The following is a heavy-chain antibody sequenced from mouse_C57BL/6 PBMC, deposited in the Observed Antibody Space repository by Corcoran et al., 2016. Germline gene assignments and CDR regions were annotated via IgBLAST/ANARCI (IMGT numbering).Heavy chain of an antibody. CDR1: GYAFSRYW. J-gene: IGHJ1*03. CDR3: ARATVWYFDV. D-gene: IGHD1-1*01. Sequence: QVQLQQSGAELVKPGASVKISCKASGYAFSRYWMNWVKQRPGKGLEWIGQIYPGDGDTNYNGKFKGKATLTADKSSSTAYMQLSSLTSEDSAVYFCARATVWYFDVWGTGTTVTVSS. V-gene: IGHV1-80*01. CDR2: IYPGDGDT.